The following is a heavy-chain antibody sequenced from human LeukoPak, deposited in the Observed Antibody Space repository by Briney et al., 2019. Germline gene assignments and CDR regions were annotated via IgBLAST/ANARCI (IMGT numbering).Heavy chain of an antibody. V-gene: IGHV1-58*01. J-gene: IGHJ3*02. CDR1: GFTFTSSA. CDR3: AAAVLLWFGEAEKRAIGTFDI. CDR2: IVVGIGNT. D-gene: IGHD3-10*01. Sequence: SVNVSCKASGFTFTSSAVQWVRQARGQRLEWIGWIVVGIGNTNYAQKFQERVTITRDMSTSTAYMELSSLRSEDTAVYYCAAAVLLWFGEAEKRAIGTFDIWGQGTMVTVSS.